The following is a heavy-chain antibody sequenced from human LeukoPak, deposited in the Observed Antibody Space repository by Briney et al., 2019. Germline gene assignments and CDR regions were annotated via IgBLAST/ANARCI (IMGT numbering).Heavy chain of an antibody. Sequence: ASVKVSCKASGNTFTGYYLHWVRQAPGQGLEWMGWINPKNGDTRYAQKFQGRVSMTRATSISTAYMELSRLRSDETAVYYCARDGGEKSFDYWGQGVLVTVSS. CDR3: ARDGGEKSFDY. J-gene: IGHJ4*02. D-gene: IGHD2-15*01. V-gene: IGHV1-2*02. CDR1: GNTFTGYY. CDR2: INPKNGDT.